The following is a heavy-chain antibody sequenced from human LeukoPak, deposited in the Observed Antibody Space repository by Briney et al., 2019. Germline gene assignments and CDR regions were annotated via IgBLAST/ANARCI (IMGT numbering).Heavy chain of an antibody. J-gene: IGHJ3*02. Sequence: ASVKVSCKASGGTFSSYAISWVRQAPGQGLEWMGGIIPIFGTANYAQKFQGRVTITTDESTSTAYMELSSLRSEDTAVYYCARVRSSSALRLAFDIWGQGTMVTVSS. V-gene: IGHV1-69*05. CDR2: IIPIFGTA. D-gene: IGHD6-6*01. CDR3: ARVRSSSALRLAFDI. CDR1: GGTFSSYA.